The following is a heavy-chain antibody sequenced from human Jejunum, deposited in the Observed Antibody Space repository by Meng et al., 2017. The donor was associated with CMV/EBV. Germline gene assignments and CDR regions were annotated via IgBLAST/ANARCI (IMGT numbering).Heavy chain of an antibody. CDR3: AWGPNMYFFDY. Sequence: TVSGGSVNSDTSFWTWMRQPPGNGLEWIGYISYSGSTNYNPSLKNRVTISVDTSKNQFSLKLDSVTPADTAVYYCAWGPNMYFFDYWGQGILVTVSS. CDR2: ISYSGST. CDR1: GGSVNSDTSF. J-gene: IGHJ4*02. D-gene: IGHD3-16*01. V-gene: IGHV4-61*01.